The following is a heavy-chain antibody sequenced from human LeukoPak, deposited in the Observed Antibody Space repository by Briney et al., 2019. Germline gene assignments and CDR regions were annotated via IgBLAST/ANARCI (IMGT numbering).Heavy chain of an antibody. CDR2: IYPGDSDT. CDR3: ATLHYYYDSQGPFDY. D-gene: IGHD3-22*01. Sequence: GESLKISCKGSGYRFTNYWIGWVRQMPGKGLEWMGIIYPGDSDTRYSPSFQGQVTILVDKSIKTAYLQWSSLMATDTAMYYCATLHYYYDSQGPFDYWGEGTLVTVSS. J-gene: IGHJ4*02. CDR1: GYRFTNYW. V-gene: IGHV5-51*01.